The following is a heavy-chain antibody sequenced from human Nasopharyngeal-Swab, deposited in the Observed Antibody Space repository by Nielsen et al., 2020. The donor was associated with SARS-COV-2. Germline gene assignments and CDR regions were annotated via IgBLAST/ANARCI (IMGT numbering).Heavy chain of an antibody. CDR1: GGSISSNNYY. D-gene: IGHD3-22*01. Sequence: SETLSLTCTVSGGSISSNNYYWGWIRQPPGKGLEWIGSMYYSGSTYYNPSLKSRVTISVDTSMNQFSLKLSSVTAADTAVYYCARRSRDWYYDSSGYGNWGQGTLVTVSS. V-gene: IGHV4-39*01. CDR2: MYYSGST. CDR3: ARRSRDWYYDSSGYGN. J-gene: IGHJ4*02.